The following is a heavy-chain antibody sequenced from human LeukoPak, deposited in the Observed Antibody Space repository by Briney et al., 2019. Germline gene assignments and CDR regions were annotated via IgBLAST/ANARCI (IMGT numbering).Heavy chain of an antibody. CDR2: IYYNGST. D-gene: IGHD3-3*02. V-gene: IGHV4-39*01. Sequence: SETLSLTCTVSGGSISSRSYFWGWIRQPPGKGLEWIGTIYYNGSTYHNPSLKSRVNISVDTSKNQFSLKLTSVTAADTAVYYCARVPESVGINYFDSWGQGTLVTVSS. CDR3: ARVPESVGINYFDS. CDR1: GGSISSRSYF. J-gene: IGHJ4*02.